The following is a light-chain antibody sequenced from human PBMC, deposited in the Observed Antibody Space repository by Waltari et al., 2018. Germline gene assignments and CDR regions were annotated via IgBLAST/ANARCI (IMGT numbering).Light chain of an antibody. V-gene: IGLV1-40*01. Sequence: QSVLTQPPSVSGTPGQRVTISCSGSTSNIGEGHDVHWSQHLPGTAPKLLIYGNNNRPSGVPDRFSGSKSGTSASLAITGLQADDEADYFCQSFDNMLSGGVVFGGGTKLAVL. CDR1: TSNIGEGHD. CDR2: GNN. CDR3: QSFDNMLSGGVV. J-gene: IGLJ2*01.